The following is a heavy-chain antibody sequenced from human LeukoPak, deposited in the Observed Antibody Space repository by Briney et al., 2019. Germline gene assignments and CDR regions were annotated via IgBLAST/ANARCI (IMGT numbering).Heavy chain of an antibody. D-gene: IGHD3-10*01. CDR3: ARNVGGLRGFGY. V-gene: IGHV4-59*01. J-gene: IGHJ4*02. CDR1: GGSINSYY. Sequence: SETLSLTCTVSGGSINSYYWSWIRQPPGKGLEWIGWVSYTGTTYFNPSLNSRVTISVDTSKNQFSLRLTSVTAADTAVFFCARNVGGLRGFGYWGQGTLVTVSS. CDR2: VSYTGTT.